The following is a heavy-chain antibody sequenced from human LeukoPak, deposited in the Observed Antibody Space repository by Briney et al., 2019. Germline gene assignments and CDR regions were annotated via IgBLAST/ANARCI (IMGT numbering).Heavy chain of an antibody. CDR2: ISYDGSKK. CDR3: TTGPQSGHYDY. V-gene: IGHV3-30*03. CDR1: GFTINNQA. J-gene: IGHJ4*02. Sequence: PGRSLRLSCAVSGFTINNQAMHWVRQVPGKGLEWVAVISYDGSKKYCGDSVRGRFTISRDNSKNTVDVQMNSLRPDDTAVYYCTTGPQSGHYDYWGQGTLVTVSS.